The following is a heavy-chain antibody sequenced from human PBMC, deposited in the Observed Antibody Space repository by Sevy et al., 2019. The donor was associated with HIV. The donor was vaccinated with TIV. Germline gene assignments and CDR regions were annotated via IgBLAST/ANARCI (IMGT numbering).Heavy chain of an antibody. V-gene: IGHV3-23*01. D-gene: IGHD3-3*01. CDR3: AKAVYASKGVVTNGFDY. J-gene: IGHJ4*02. CDR2: ISGSGGRT. Sequence: GGSLRLSCAASGFTFGTYAMSWVRQAPGKGLEWVSTISGSGGRTYYVDSVKGRFTISRDNSKNTLYLQMNSLRAEDTAVYYCAKAVYASKGVVTNGFDYWGQGTLVTVSS. CDR1: GFTFGTYA.